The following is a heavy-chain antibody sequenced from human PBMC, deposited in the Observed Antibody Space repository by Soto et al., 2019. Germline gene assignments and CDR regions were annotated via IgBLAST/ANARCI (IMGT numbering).Heavy chain of an antibody. CDR1: GYTFTSYA. Sequence: GGPVKVSCKASGYTFTSYAMHWVRQAPGQRLEWMGWINAGNGNTKYSQKFQGRVTITRDTSASTAYMELSSLRSEDTAVYYCARPHSSGWIPPAAWFDPWGQGTLVTVSS. CDR2: INAGNGNT. V-gene: IGHV1-3*01. CDR3: ARPHSSGWIPPAAWFDP. D-gene: IGHD6-19*01. J-gene: IGHJ5*02.